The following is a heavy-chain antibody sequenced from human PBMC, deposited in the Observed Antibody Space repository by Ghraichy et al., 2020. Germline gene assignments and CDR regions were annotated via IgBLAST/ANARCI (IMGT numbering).Heavy chain of an antibody. J-gene: IGHJ4*02. CDR2: IYYSGST. Sequence: SQTLSLTCTVSGGSISSAGYYWSWIRQHPGKGLEWIGYIYYSGSTYYNPSLQSRVTISVDTSKNQFSLKLSSVTAADTAVYYCARDSSNYGSGISYFDYWGQGTLVTDSS. CDR3: ARDSSNYGSGISYFDY. V-gene: IGHV4-31*03. CDR1: GGSISSAGYY. D-gene: IGHD3-10*01.